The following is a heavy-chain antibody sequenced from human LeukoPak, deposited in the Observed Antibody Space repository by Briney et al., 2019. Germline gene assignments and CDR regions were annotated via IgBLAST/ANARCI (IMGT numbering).Heavy chain of an antibody. D-gene: IGHD6-13*01. J-gene: IGHJ5*02. CDR2: ISSSSSYI. CDR3: AKGRSSWHNWFDP. CDR1: GFTFSSYS. Sequence: PGGSLRLSCAASGFTFSSYSMNWVRQAPGKGLEWVSSISSSSSYIYYADSVKGRFTISRDNAKNSLYLQMNSLRAEDTAVYYCAKGRSSWHNWFDPWGQGTLVTVSS. V-gene: IGHV3-21*04.